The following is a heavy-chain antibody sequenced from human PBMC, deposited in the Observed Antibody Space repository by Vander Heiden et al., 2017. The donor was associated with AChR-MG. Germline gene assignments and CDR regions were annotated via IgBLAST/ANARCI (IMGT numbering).Heavy chain of an antibody. CDR2: IIPILGIA. V-gene: IGHV1-69*04. Sequence: QVQLVQSGAEVKKPGSSVKVSCKASGGTFSSYAISEVRQAPGQGLEWMGRIIPILGIANYAQKFQGRVTITADKSTSTAYMELSSLRSEDTAVYYCARDRDGSGSYYGYWGQGTLVTVSS. CDR3: ARDRDGSGSYYGY. J-gene: IGHJ4*02. D-gene: IGHD3-10*01. CDR1: GGTFSSYA.